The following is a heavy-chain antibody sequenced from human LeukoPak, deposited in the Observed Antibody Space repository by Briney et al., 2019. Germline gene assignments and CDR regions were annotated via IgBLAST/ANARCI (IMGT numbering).Heavy chain of an antibody. CDR3: ARGWYITMVRGVRSLYDY. Sequence: SETLSLTCTVSGGSISSSSYYWGWIRRPPGKGREWIGNIYYSGSTYYNPSLKSRVTISVDTSKNQFSLKLSSVTAADTAVYYCARGWYITMVRGVRSLYDYWGQGTLVTVSS. V-gene: IGHV4-39*01. CDR2: IYYSGST. J-gene: IGHJ4*02. D-gene: IGHD3-10*01. CDR1: GGSISSSSYY.